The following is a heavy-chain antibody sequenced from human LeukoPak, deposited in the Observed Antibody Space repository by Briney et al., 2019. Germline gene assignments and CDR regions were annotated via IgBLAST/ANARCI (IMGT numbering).Heavy chain of an antibody. D-gene: IGHD4-17*01. CDR1: GGSISSGGYY. Sequence: SETLSLTCTVSGGSISSGGYYWSWIRQHPGKGLEWIGYIYYSGSTYYNPSLKSRVTISVDTSKNQFSLKLSSVTAADTAMYYCARVSLSGDYRVDYWGQGTLVTVSS. CDR2: IYYSGST. J-gene: IGHJ4*02. V-gene: IGHV4-31*03. CDR3: ARVSLSGDYRVDY.